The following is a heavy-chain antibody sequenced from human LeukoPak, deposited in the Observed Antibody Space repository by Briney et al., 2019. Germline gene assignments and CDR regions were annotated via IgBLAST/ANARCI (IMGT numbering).Heavy chain of an antibody. CDR2: INPDGTAT. D-gene: IGHD3-16*02. CDR3: GRFGYLAGVDL. Sequence: GGSLRLSCAASGFSFSDYWMTWVRQAPGAGLEFVANINPDGTATYYADPVKGRFTISRDNAKNLVYLQMNSLRAEDTAVYHCGRFGYLAGVDLWGQGTLVTVSS. V-gene: IGHV3-7*01. J-gene: IGHJ4*02. CDR1: GFSFSDYW.